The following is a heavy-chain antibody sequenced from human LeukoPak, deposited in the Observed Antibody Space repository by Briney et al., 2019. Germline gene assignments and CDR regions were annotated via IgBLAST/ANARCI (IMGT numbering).Heavy chain of an antibody. Sequence: GGSLRLSCAASGFTFDDYGMSWVRQAPGKGLEWVANIKQDESEKFYVGSVKGRFTISRDNTKNSLYLQMNSLTTEDTAVYYCARHGGSWYVDYWGQGTLVTVSS. CDR3: ARHGGSWYVDY. D-gene: IGHD6-13*01. J-gene: IGHJ4*02. V-gene: IGHV3-7*01. CDR2: IKQDESEK. CDR1: GFTFDDYG.